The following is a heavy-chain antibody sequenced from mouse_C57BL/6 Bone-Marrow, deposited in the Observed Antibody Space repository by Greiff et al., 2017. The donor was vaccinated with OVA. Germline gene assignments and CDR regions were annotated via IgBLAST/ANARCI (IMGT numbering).Heavy chain of an antibody. CDR1: GYTFTNYW. J-gene: IGHJ2*02. D-gene: IGHD1-1*01. CDR2: IAPSDSYI. CDR3: AHYGSRLYLHY. V-gene: IGHV1-59*01. Sequence: QVQLQQPGAELVRPGPSVKLSCKASGYTFTNYWMPWVKQRPGQGLEWIGVIAPSDSYINYNQKFKGRATLTVDTSSSTAYMHLSSLTSEDSAVYYCAHYGSRLYLHYWGQGTSLTVSS.